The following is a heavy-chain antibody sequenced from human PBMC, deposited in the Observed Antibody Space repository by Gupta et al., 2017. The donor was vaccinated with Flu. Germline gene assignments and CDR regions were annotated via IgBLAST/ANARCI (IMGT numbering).Heavy chain of an antibody. CDR2: LYWDDDQ. Sequence: QHTLKESGPTLVKPTQTLTLTCNRSCFSVTSRGVGVGWIRQPPGNALEWLALLYWDDDQRYSPARRWRLTTTKATSNNQAVVTMNNIAHATTETYFCTYTRYVSTAYSFDHWGQGTLVTVSS. J-gene: IGHJ5*02. CDR3: TYTRYVSTAYSFDH. V-gene: IGHV2-5*02. D-gene: IGHD3-9*01. CDR1: CFSVTSRGVG.